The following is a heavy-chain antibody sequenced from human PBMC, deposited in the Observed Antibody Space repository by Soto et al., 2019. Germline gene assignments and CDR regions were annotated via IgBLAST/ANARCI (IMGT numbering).Heavy chain of an antibody. J-gene: IGHJ6*02. V-gene: IGHV1-3*04. Sequence: QVQLVQSGAEVKKPGASVKVSCKASGYNFTTYAIVWVRQAPGQRPEWMGWINTGNGNTKYSPKFQGRVTITRDTSATTAYMELSSLKSEDTAVYYCARGERLYFLYYGMDVWGQGSTVTVSS. D-gene: IGHD2-2*02. CDR1: GYNFTTYA. CDR3: ARGERLYFLYYGMDV. CDR2: INTGNGNT.